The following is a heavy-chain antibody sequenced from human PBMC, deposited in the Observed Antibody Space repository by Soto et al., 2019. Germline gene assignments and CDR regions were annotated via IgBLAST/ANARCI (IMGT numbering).Heavy chain of an antibody. Sequence: GGSLRLSCAASGFTFSPYAMTWVRQAPGKGLEWVSLINGIGGTTYYADSVKGRFTISRDTSKNTLYLQMTSLRAEDTALYYFAKGTYNPGSHYRNWFDPWGQGTLVTVSS. D-gene: IGHD3-10*01. CDR2: INGIGGTT. J-gene: IGHJ5*02. V-gene: IGHV3-23*01. CDR3: AKGTYNPGSHYRNWFDP. CDR1: GFTFSPYA.